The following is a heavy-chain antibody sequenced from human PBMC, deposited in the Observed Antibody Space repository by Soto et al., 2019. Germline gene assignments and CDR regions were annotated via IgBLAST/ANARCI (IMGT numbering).Heavy chain of an antibody. D-gene: IGHD3-22*01. J-gene: IGHJ5*02. CDR2: ITVSGAST. CDR1: GFAFSNYP. CDR3: AKEGSTLIVGNWFDT. Sequence: VQLLESGGALVQPGGSLRLSCAASGFAFSNYPMSWVRQAPGKGLEWVSGITVSGASTYYADSVKGRFTISRDNYKNILYLEMNSLRAEDTAVYYCAKEGSTLIVGNWFDTWGQGALVTVSS. V-gene: IGHV3-23*01.